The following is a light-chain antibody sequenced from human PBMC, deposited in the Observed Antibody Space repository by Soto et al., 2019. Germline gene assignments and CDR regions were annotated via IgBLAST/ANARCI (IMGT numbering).Light chain of an antibody. J-gene: IGKJ4*01. CDR1: QYINRW. CDR2: KAS. V-gene: IGKV1-5*03. CDR3: LQYNVYPLS. Sequence: DIQMTQSPSTLSASVGDRVTITCRARQYINRWLAWYQQKPGKAPNLLIHKASTLEVGVPSRFSGSASGTEFTLTISSLQPDDFALYFCLQYNVYPLSFGGGTKVEIK.